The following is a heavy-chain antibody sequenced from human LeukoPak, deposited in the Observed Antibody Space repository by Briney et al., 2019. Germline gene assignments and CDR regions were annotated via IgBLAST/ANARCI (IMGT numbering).Heavy chain of an antibody. CDR3: ARRTLPYLDV. V-gene: IGHV3-7*01. J-gene: IGHJ6*03. D-gene: IGHD1/OR15-1a*01. CDR1: GFTFSSSW. CDR2: IKQDGSEE. Sequence: GGSLRLSCAASGFTFSSSWMTWVRQAPGKGLEWVANIKQDGSEESYVDSVRGRFTISRDNAENSLYLQMNSLRAEVTAVYFCARRTLPYLDVWGKGTTVTVSS.